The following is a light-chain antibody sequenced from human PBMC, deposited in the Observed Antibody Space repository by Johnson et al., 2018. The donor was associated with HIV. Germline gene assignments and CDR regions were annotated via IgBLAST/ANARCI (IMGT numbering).Light chain of an antibody. CDR1: SSNIGNNY. J-gene: IGLJ1*01. Sequence: SVLTQPPSVSAAPGQRVTISCSGSSSNIGNNYVSWYQHLPGTAPKLLIYDNNKRPSGIPDRFSGSKSGTSATLGITGLQTGDEADYYCGTWDSNLSVYVFGTGTKASVL. V-gene: IGLV1-51*01. CDR2: DNN. CDR3: GTWDSNLSVYV.